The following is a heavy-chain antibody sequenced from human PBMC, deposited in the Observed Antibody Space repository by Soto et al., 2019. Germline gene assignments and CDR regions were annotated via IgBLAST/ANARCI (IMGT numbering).Heavy chain of an antibody. V-gene: IGHV4-30-4*01. D-gene: IGHD4-17*01. CDR3: VREDDGGDRDYYGLDV. Sequence: QVQLQESGPGLVRPSQTLSLTCTVSGGSISSDHYHWTWIRQTPGKGLEWIGYIHYSGSVYYNPPLQSRVTMSVDTSKKLFSLKLSSVTAADTAVYFCVREDDGGDRDYYGLDVWGQGTTVTVSS. CDR1: GGSISSDHYH. J-gene: IGHJ6*02. CDR2: IHYSGSV.